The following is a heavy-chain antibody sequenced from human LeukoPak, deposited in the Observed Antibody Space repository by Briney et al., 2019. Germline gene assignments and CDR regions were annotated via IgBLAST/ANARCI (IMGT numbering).Heavy chain of an antibody. CDR2: IYYTGST. CDR1: GGSISSYY. Sequence: PSETPSLTCTVSGGSISSYYWNWIRRPPGKGLEWIGYIYYTGSTNYNPSLKSRVTISLDTSKNQFSLRLTSVTPADTAVYYCAKTYSSAWYYFDYWGQGTPVTVSS. J-gene: IGHJ4*02. CDR3: AKTYSSAWYYFDY. V-gene: IGHV4-59*01. D-gene: IGHD6-19*01.